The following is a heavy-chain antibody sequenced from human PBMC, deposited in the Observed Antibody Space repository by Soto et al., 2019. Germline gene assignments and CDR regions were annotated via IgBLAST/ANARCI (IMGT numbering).Heavy chain of an antibody. D-gene: IGHD6-13*01. CDR1: GDSFSSYV. CDR2: IIPIFETA. J-gene: IGHJ4*02. V-gene: IGHV1-69*01. CDR3: AASDSSSWQHYY. Sequence: QVQLVQSGAEMKKPGSSVKVSCKVSGDSFSSYVISWVRQAPGEGLEWVGGIIPIFETANYAQNFQGRVTITAVESTTTAYLEVTRLRPQDTAVFYCAASDSSSWQHYYWGQGTLITVSS.